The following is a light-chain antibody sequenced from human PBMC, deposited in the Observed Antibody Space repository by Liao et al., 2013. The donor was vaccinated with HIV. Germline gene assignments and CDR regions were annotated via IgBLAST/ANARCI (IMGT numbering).Light chain of an antibody. V-gene: IGLV3-21*04. J-gene: IGLJ3*02. CDR2: YDS. Sequence: SYVLTQPPSVSVAPGKTARITCGGNNIGSKSVHWYQQKPGQAPVLVIYYDSDRPSGIPERFSGSNSGNTATLTISRVEAGDEADYYCQVWDSSSDRVFGRRDQADRP. CDR1: NIGSKS. CDR3: QVWDSSSDRV.